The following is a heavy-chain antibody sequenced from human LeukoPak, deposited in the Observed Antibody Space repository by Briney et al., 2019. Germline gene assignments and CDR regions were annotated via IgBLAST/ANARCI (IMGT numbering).Heavy chain of an antibody. V-gene: IGHV4-39*01. CDR3: ASRTMGTKSIDY. D-gene: IGHD1-7*01. CDR2: IYYGGTT. Sequence: SETLSLTCTVSGGSISRSSYWWDWLRQPPGKGLEWIGSIYYGGTTYYNPSFKSRVTISVDTSKMQFSLKLSSVTAADTAVYYCASRTMGTKSIDYWGQGTLVTVSS. CDR1: GGSISRSSYW. J-gene: IGHJ4*02.